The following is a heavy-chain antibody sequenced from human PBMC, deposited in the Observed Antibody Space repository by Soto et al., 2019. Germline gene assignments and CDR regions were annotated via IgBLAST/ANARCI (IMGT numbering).Heavy chain of an antibody. V-gene: IGHV3-30-3*01. CDR3: ARSRHGSGSYTHFYYGLAV. CDR2: ISFDGSTE. Sequence: QVQLVESGGGVVQPGRSLRLSCAASGFTFISYAMHWVRQAPGKGLEWVAVISFDGSTEYYADSVKGRLTISRDNSRNTVYQQMNSRISDYTAVYYCARSRHGSGSYTHFYYGLAVWGQGTTVTVSS. D-gene: IGHD3-10*01. J-gene: IGHJ6*02. CDR1: GFTFISYA.